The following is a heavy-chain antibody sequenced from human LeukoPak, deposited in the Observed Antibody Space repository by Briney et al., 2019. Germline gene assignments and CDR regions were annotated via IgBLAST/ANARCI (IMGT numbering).Heavy chain of an antibody. J-gene: IGHJ5*02. D-gene: IGHD6-13*01. CDR1: GFTFSTYI. Sequence: GGSLRLSCAASGFTFSTYIMNWVRQTPGKGLEWVSAIGTAGDTYYADSVKGRFTISRDNSKNTLYLQMNSLRAEDTAVYYRAKVWQQLGNWFDPWGQGTLVTVSS. CDR3: AKVWQQLGNWFDP. V-gene: IGHV3-23*01. CDR2: IGTAGDT.